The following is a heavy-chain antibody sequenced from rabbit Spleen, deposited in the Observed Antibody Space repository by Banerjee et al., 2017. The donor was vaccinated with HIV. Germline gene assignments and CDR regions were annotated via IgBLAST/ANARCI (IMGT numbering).Heavy chain of an antibody. V-gene: IGHV1S45*01. CDR2: IAGSSSGFT. CDR3: ARGSATMTMVITGYYFNL. D-gene: IGHD2-1*01. J-gene: IGHJ4*01. Sequence: QEQLVESGGGLVQPGGSLKLSCKASGFDFSSYGVSWVRQAPGKGLEWIGYIAGSSSGFTNAATWAKGRFTCSKTSSTAVTLQMTSLTVADTAAYFCARGSATMTMVITGYYFNLWGPGTLVTVS. CDR1: GFDFSSYG.